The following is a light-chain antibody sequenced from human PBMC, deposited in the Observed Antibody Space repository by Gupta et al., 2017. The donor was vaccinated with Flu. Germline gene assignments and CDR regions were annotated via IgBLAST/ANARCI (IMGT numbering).Light chain of an antibody. CDR1: SSDIGRYNY. Sequence: QSALTQPPSASGSPGQSVAISCTGTSSDIGRYNYVSWYQQHPGKAPKLMIYEVNKRPSGVPDRFSGSKSGNTASLTVSGLQVEDEAEYYCSSYAGSNNLVFGGGTKLTVL. CDR2: EVN. V-gene: IGLV2-8*01. CDR3: SSYAGSNNLV. J-gene: IGLJ3*02.